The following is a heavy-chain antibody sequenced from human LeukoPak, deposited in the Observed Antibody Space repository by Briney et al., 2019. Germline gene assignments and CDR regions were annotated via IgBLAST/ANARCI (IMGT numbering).Heavy chain of an antibody. CDR1: GFTFSSYA. D-gene: IGHD7-27*01. CDR3: AKDLNWGGR. V-gene: IGHV3-23*01. J-gene: IGHJ4*02. Sequence: GGSLRLSCAASGFTFSSYAMSWVRQAPGKGLEWVSAISGSGSKTFYADSVKDRFSISRDNSKNTLYLQINSLRAEDTAVYYCAKDLNWGGRWGQGTLVTVSS. CDR2: ISGSGSKT.